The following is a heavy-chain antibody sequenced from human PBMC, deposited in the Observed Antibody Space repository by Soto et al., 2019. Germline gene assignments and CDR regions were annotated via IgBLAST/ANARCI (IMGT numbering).Heavy chain of an antibody. CDR2: VYYDGHT. J-gene: IGHJ5*02. D-gene: IGHD3-10*01. CDR3: ARGILWFGESPTNWFDP. Sequence: PSETLSLTCTVSGVSIINNFWVWIRQPPGKGLEWIGYVYYDGHTDYNPSLESRVTIAVDTSKNQFSLRLTSVTAADTAVYYCARGILWFGESPTNWFDPWGQGTLVTVS. CDR1: GVSIINNF. V-gene: IGHV4-59*12.